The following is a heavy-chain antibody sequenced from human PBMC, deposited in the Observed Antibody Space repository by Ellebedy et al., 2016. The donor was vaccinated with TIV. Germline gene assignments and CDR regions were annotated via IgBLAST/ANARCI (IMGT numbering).Heavy chain of an antibody. V-gene: IGHV1-69*13. Sequence: SVKVSCXASGGTFSSYAISWVRQAPGQGLEWMGGIIPIFGTANYAQKFQGRVTITADESTSTAYMELSSLRSEDTAVYYCARGEVVWYYYMDVWGKGTTVTVSS. J-gene: IGHJ6*03. CDR1: GGTFSSYA. D-gene: IGHD2-15*01. CDR2: IIPIFGTA. CDR3: ARGEVVWYYYMDV.